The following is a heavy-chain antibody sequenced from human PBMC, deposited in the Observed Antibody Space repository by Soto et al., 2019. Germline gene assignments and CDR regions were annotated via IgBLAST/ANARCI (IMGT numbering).Heavy chain of an antibody. V-gene: IGHV4-31*03. CDR2: IYYSGST. CDR1: GGSISSGGYY. CDR3: ARAPNDILTGYYDY. D-gene: IGHD3-9*01. J-gene: IGHJ4*02. Sequence: SETLSLTCTVSGGSISSGGYYWSWIRQHLGKGLEWIGYIYYSGSTYYNPSLKSRVTISVDTSKNQFSLKLSSVTAADTAVYYCARAPNDILTGYYDYWGQGTLVTVSS.